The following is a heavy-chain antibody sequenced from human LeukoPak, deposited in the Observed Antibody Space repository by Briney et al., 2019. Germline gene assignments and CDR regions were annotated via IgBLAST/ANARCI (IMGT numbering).Heavy chain of an antibody. J-gene: IGHJ3*01. Sequence: PSETLSLTCRVSDDSINNYYWNWIRQPPGKPLEWIGYTHYSGSTTYNPSLKGRVTALVDMSNNQFSLKLSSVTVADTAVYYCARWGGTLNAFDVWGRGTLVTVSS. D-gene: IGHD1-26*01. CDR2: THYSGST. CDR1: DDSINNYY. CDR3: ARWGGTLNAFDV. V-gene: IGHV4-59*08.